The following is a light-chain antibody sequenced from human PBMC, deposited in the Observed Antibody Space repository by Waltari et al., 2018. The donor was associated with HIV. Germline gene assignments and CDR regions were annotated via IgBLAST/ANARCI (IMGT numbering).Light chain of an antibody. V-gene: IGKV1-13*02. CDR1: QDISTA. Sequence: ALQLTQSPSSLSAAVGDRVALACRASQDISTALAWYQQKPGKVPNLLIYDASTLQGGVPSRFSGNVSGTDFTLSINSLQPEDCATYYCLQFNAYPQTFGGGTKVEIK. CDR3: LQFNAYPQT. J-gene: IGKJ4*01. CDR2: DAS.